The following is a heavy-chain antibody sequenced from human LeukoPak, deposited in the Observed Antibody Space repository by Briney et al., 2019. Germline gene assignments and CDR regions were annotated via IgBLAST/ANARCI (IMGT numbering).Heavy chain of an antibody. J-gene: IGHJ2*01. CDR3: ARDTCGCGSGWHLYWYFDL. Sequence: GGSLRLSCAASGFTLSDYAMHWVRQAPGKELEYVSAISSNGGSIHYANSVKGRFTISRDNSKNTLYLQMDSLRAEDMAVYYCARDTCGCGSGWHLYWYFDLWGRGTLVTVSS. D-gene: IGHD6-19*01. CDR1: GFTLSDYA. V-gene: IGHV3-64*01. CDR2: ISSNGGSI.